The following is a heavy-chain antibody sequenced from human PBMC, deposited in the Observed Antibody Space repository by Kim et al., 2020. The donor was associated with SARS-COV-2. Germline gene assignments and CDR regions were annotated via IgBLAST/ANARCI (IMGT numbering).Heavy chain of an antibody. CDR3: ARNGDLTDY. V-gene: IGHV1-18*01. CDR2: NGKT. Sequence: NGKTKYAQTLQGRVTMSTDAATTTAYMELRSQRSDDTAVYYCARNGDLTDYWGQGTLVTVS. D-gene: IGHD7-27*01. J-gene: IGHJ4*02.